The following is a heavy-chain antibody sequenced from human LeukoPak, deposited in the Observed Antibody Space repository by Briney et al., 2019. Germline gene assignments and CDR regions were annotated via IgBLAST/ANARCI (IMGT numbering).Heavy chain of an antibody. CDR2: MNPNNGNT. J-gene: IGHJ4*02. Sequence: ASVKVSCKASGYTFTSHDFNWVRQATGQGLEWMGWMNPNNGNTLYAQKFQGRLTMTKNTAISTAYMELSSLISDDTAVYYCAREVIVAGTTAFDYWGQGTLVTVSS. D-gene: IGHD1-1*01. CDR3: AREVIVAGTTAFDY. CDR1: GYTFTSHD. V-gene: IGHV1-8*01.